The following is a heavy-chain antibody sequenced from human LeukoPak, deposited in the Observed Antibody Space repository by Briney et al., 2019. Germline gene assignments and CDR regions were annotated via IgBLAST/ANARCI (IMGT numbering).Heavy chain of an antibody. CDR1: GFTFSSYA. CDR3: ARSIVPDGTSPFDY. D-gene: IGHD6-13*01. CDR2: ISSSSGSI. J-gene: IGHJ4*02. V-gene: IGHV3-48*04. Sequence: GGSLRLSCAASGFTFSSYAMNWVRQAPGKGLEWVSFISSSSGSIYYADSVKGRITISRDNAKNSLYLQMNSLRAEDTAVYYCARSIVPDGTSPFDYWGQGTLVTVSS.